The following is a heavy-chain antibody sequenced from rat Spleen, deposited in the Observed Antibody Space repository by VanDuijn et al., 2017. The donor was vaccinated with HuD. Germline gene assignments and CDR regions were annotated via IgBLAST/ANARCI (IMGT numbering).Heavy chain of an antibody. J-gene: IGHJ2*01. Sequence: EVELVESGGGLVQPGRSMKLSCAASGFTFSNYGMAWVRQAPTKGLEWVATMSTSGGSTYYRDSVKGRFTISRYNAKRTLYLQKDRLRSEDKATYYCARLSELRDYFDHWGQGVMVTVSS. CDR3: ARLSELRDYFDH. CDR1: GFTFSNYG. V-gene: IGHV5-25*01. CDR2: MSTSGGST. D-gene: IGHD1-11*01.